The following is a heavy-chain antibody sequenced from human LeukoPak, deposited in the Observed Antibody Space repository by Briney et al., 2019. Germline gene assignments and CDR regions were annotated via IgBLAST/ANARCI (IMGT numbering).Heavy chain of an antibody. V-gene: IGHV4-39*01. CDR3: ARHEYSSSWEDWFDP. D-gene: IGHD6-6*01. J-gene: IGHJ5*02. CDR1: GGSISSSSYY. Sequence: PSETLSLTCTVSGGSISSSSYYWGWIRQPPGKGLEWIGSIYYSGSTYYNPSLKSRVTISVDTSKNQFSLKLSSVTAADTAVYYCARHEYSSSWEDWFDPWGQRTLVTVSS. CDR2: IYYSGST.